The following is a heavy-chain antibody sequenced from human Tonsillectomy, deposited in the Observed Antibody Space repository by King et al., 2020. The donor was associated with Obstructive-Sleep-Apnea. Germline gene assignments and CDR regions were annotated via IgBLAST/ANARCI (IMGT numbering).Heavy chain of an antibody. V-gene: IGHV4-31*03. CDR2: IYYSGST. CDR1: GGSISSGGYY. Sequence: QLQESGPGLVKPSQTLSLTCTVSGGSISSGGYYWSWIRQHPGKGLEWIGYIYYSGSTYYNPSLKSRVTISVDTSKNQFSLKLSSVTAADTAVYYCARGQLLWFGESTYYYYGMDVWGKGTTVTVSS. J-gene: IGHJ6*04. D-gene: IGHD3-10*01. CDR3: ARGQLLWFGESTYYYYGMDV.